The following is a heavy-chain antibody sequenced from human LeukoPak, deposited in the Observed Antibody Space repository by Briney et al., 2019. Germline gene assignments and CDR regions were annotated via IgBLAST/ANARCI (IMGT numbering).Heavy chain of an antibody. Sequence: PSETLSLTCAVYGGSFSGYYWSWIRQPPGKGLEWIGEINHSGSTTYNPSPTSRVTISVDTSKNQFSLKLSSVTAADTAVYYCARGPPFVVVVPAAMPGRRFDPWGQGTLVTVSS. J-gene: IGHJ5*02. CDR3: ARGPPFVVVVPAAMPGRRFDP. V-gene: IGHV4-34*01. CDR2: INHSGST. CDR1: GGSFSGYY. D-gene: IGHD2-2*01.